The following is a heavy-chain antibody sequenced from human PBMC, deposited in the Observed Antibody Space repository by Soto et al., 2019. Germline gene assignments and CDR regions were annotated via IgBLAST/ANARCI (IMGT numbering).Heavy chain of an antibody. D-gene: IGHD3-16*02. CDR1: GYSFTRYG. CDR2: ISGYNGKT. CDR3: AREGPNHRLS. J-gene: IGHJ5*02. V-gene: IGHV1-18*01. Sequence: ASVKVSCKASGYSFTRYGISWVRQAPGQGLEWMGWISGYNGKTKYAQKLQGRVSMTTDTSTSTAYMELRSLRSDDTAVYYCAREGPNHRLSWGQGTLVTVSS.